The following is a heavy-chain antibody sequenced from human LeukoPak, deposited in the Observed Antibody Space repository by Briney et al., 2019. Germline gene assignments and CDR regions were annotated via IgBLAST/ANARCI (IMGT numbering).Heavy chain of an antibody. V-gene: IGHV3-66*01. D-gene: IGHD4-23*01. J-gene: IGHJ6*02. CDR2: IFSGGST. Sequence: GGSLRLSCAASGFTVSSNYMSWVRQAPGKGLEWVSLIFSGGSTYYADSVKGRFTISRDNSKNTRYLQMNSLRAEDTAVYYCARERWLIYYYYGMDVWGQGTTVTVSS. CDR3: ARERWLIYYYYGMDV. CDR1: GFTVSSNY.